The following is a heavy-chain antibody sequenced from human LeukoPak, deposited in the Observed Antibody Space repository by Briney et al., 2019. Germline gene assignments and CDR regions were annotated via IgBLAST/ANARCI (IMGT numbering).Heavy chain of an antibody. D-gene: IGHD3-22*01. CDR3: AKDEKSSGYYFDAFDI. V-gene: IGHV4-39*02. CDR1: GDSINRSSYY. CDR2: IYYGGTT. J-gene: IGHJ3*02. Sequence: ASETLSLTCTVSGDSINRSSYYWGWIRQPPGKGLEWIGSIYYGGTTYYNPSLKSRVTISADTSKNQFSLKVNSVTAADTAVYYCAKDEKSSGYYFDAFDIWGQGTMVTVSS.